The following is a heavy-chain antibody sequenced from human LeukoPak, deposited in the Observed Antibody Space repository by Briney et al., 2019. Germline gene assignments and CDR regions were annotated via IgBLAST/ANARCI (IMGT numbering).Heavy chain of an antibody. Sequence: SETLSLTCAVYGGAFSGYYWSWVRQPPGKGLEWGGEINHSGSTNYNPSLKSRVTISVDPSKNQFSLKLSSVTAADTAVYYCARLTKNDSGSFRFGKRKRGYMDVWGKGTTVTISS. D-gene: IGHD3-10*01. V-gene: IGHV4-34*01. CDR3: ARLTKNDSGSFRFGKRKRGYMDV. J-gene: IGHJ6*03. CDR1: GGAFSGYY. CDR2: INHSGST.